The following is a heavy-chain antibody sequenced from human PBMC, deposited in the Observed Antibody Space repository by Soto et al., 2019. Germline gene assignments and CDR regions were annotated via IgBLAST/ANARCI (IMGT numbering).Heavy chain of an antibody. CDR1: GFTFTAYT. V-gene: IGHV3-21*01. CDR2: ISSGSSDT. J-gene: IGHJ4*02. Sequence: PGGSLRLSCAASGFTFTAYTMYWVRQPPGKGLEWVASISSGSSDTWYADSVKGRFIISRDNAQNSLFLQMNTLRPEDTAMYYCARVAYWGPGTQVTVSS. CDR3: ARVAY.